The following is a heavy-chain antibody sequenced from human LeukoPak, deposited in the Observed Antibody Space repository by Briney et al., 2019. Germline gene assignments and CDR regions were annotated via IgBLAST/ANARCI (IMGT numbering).Heavy chain of an antibody. Sequence: GGSLRLSCAASGFTFSSYAMHWVRQAPGKGLERVAVISYDGSNKYYADSVKGRFTISRDNSKNTLYLQMNSLRAEDTAVYYCARDRRTMVRGVIPYYFDYWGQGTLVTVSS. CDR1: GFTFSSYA. J-gene: IGHJ4*02. V-gene: IGHV3-30-3*01. CDR2: ISYDGSNK. CDR3: ARDRRTMVRGVIPYYFDY. D-gene: IGHD3-10*01.